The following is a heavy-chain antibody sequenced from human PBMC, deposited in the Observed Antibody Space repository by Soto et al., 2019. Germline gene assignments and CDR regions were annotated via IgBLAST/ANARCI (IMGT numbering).Heavy chain of an antibody. V-gene: IGHV3-15*07. Sequence: GGSLRLSCAASGFTFSNAWMNWVRQAPGKGLEWVGRIKSKTDGGTTDYAAPAKGRFTISRDDSKNTLYLQMNSLKTEDTAVYYCTTDLGRYYYGSRSKYGMDVWGQGTTVTVSS. CDR3: TTDLGRYYYGSRSKYGMDV. D-gene: IGHD3-10*01. CDR1: GFTFSNAW. CDR2: IKSKTDGGTT. J-gene: IGHJ6*02.